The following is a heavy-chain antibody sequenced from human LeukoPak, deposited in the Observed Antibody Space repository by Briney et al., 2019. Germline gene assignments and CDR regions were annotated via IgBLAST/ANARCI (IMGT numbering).Heavy chain of an antibody. V-gene: IGHV3-21*01. D-gene: IGHD3-16*01. Sequence: GGSLRLSCSASGFTFSDYDINWVRQAPGKGLEWVSSISGLSSYTYYGESVKGRFSISRDNAKNSLYLQMNSLGAEDTATYYCGRAFPPLRTSSAGDLWGQGILVTVSS. CDR1: GFTFSDYD. CDR3: GRAFPPLRTSSAGDL. J-gene: IGHJ4*02. CDR2: ISGLSSYT.